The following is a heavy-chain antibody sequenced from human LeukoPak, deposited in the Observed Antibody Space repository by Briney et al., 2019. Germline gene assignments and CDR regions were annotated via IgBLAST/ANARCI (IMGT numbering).Heavy chain of an antibody. D-gene: IGHD3-22*01. Sequence: SVKVSCKASGGTFSSYAISWVRQAPGQGLEWMGGIIPIFGTANYAQKFQGRVTITTDESTSTAYMELSSLRSEDTAVYYCARDPLGWDGSGYYYGGLDSWGQGTLVTVSS. V-gene: IGHV1-69*05. CDR1: GGTFSSYA. CDR2: IIPIFGTA. CDR3: ARDPLGWDGSGYYYGGLDS. J-gene: IGHJ5*01.